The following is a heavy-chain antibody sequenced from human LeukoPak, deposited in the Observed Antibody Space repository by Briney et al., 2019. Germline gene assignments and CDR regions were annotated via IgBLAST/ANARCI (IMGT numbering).Heavy chain of an antibody. D-gene: IGHD3-22*01. Sequence: SETLSLTCAVYGGSFSGYYWSWIRQPPGKGLEWIGEINHSGSTNYNPSLKSRVTISVDTSKNQFSLKLSSVTAADTAVYYCARKGWWSSGYCAAFDYWGQGTLVTVSS. CDR1: GGSFSGYY. CDR2: INHSGST. J-gene: IGHJ4*02. CDR3: ARKGWWSSGYCAAFDY. V-gene: IGHV4-34*01.